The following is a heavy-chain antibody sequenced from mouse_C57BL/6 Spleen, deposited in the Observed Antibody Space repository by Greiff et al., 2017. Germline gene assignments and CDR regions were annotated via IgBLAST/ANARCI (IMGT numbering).Heavy chain of an antibody. CDR3: ARGYYGPWYFDV. V-gene: IGHV5-16*01. CDR1: GFTFSDYY. CDR2: INYDGSST. J-gene: IGHJ1*03. D-gene: IGHD1-1*01. Sequence: EVMLVESEGGLVQPGSSMKLSCTASGFTFSDYYMAWVRQVPEKGLEWVANINYDGSSTYYLDSLKSRFIISRDNAKNILYLQMSSLKSEDTATYYCARGYYGPWYFDVWGTGTTVTVSP.